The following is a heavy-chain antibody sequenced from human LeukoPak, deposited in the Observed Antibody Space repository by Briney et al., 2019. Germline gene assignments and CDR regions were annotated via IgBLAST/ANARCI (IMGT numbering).Heavy chain of an antibody. V-gene: IGHV4-4*07. CDR2: IHTSGST. D-gene: IGHD6-19*01. CDR1: GGPISSYY. CDR3: ARETEVPGGRSWDF. J-gene: IGHJ4*02. Sequence: SETLTLTCTVSGGPISSYYWTWIRQPAGKGLEWLGRIHTSGSTNHNPSLESRVTMSVNTSNNLFFLKLSSVTAADTAVYYCARETEVPGGRSWDFWGQGTLVTVSS.